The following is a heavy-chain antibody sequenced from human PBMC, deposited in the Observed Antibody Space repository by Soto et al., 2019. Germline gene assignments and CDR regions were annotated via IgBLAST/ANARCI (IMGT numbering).Heavy chain of an antibody. Sequence: GGSLRLSCAASGFTVSSNYMSWVRQAPGKGLEWVSVIYSGGSTYYADSVKGRFTISRDNSKNTLYLQMNSLRAEDTAVYYCARDQGENYYYYYYMDVWGKGTTVTVFS. V-gene: IGHV3-66*01. CDR1: GFTVSSNY. CDR2: IYSGGST. J-gene: IGHJ6*03. CDR3: ARDQGENYYYYYYMDV.